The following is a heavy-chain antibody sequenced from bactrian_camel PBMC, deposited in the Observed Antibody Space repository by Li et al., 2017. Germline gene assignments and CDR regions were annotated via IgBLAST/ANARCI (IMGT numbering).Heavy chain of an antibody. CDR1: GFTFSSYY. CDR2: IESYGYT. J-gene: IGHJ6*01. Sequence: HVQLVESGGDLVQPGGSLRLSCAASGFTFSSYYIGWVRQAPGKGLEWVSSIESYGYTYNADSVKGRFTISRDNDKNTLYLQMNSLKPEDTAMYFCAAARLSFCSRDRRGFDYWGQGTQVTVS. CDR3: AAARLSFCSRDRRGFDY. V-gene: IGHV3-2*01.